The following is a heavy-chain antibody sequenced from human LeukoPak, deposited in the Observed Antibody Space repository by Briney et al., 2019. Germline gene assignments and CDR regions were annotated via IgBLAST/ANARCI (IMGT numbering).Heavy chain of an antibody. CDR1: GFTFSAYA. J-gene: IGHJ4*02. CDR3: AKAASGNWNDVSDY. V-gene: IGHV3-23*05. D-gene: IGHD1-20*01. CDR2: IGSDNKP. Sequence: GGSLRLSCAASGFTFSAYAMTWVRQAPGKGLEWVSSIGSDNKPHYSESVKGRFAISRDNSKNTLFLQLNSLRAEDTAVYYCAKAASGNWNDVSDYWGQGTLVTVSS.